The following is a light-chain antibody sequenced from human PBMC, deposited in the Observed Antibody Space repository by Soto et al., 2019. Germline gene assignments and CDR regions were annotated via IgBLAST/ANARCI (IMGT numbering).Light chain of an antibody. J-gene: IGKJ2*01. CDR2: GAS. CDR3: QQYGNSPYA. Sequence: EIVLTQSPGTLSLSPGERATLSCRASQSVSSNYLAWYQQKSGQAPRLLIYGASSRATGIPDRFSGSGSGTDFTLTISKLEPEDFAVYYCQQYGNSPYAFGQGTELEL. CDR1: QSVSSNY. V-gene: IGKV3-20*01.